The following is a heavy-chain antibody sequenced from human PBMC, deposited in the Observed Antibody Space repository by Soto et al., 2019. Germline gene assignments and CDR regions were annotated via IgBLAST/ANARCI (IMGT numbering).Heavy chain of an antibody. CDR2: IYYSGST. V-gene: IGHV4-61*01. CDR3: ARDGYSSSSYFDY. J-gene: IGHJ4*02. CDR1: GGSVSSGSYY. Sequence: PSETLSLTCTVSGGSVSSGSYYWSWIRQPPGKGLEWIGYIYYSGSTNYNPSLKSRVTISVDTSKNQFSLKLSSVIAADTAVYYCARDGYSSSSYFDYWGQGTLVTVSS. D-gene: IGHD6-6*01.